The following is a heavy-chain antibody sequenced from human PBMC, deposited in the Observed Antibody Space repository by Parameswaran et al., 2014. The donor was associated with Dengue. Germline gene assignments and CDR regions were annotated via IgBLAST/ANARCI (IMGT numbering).Heavy chain of an antibody. CDR2: ISAYNGNT. CDR3: ARVPRAINSSSRRYFQH. D-gene: IGHD6-13*01. J-gene: IGHJ1*01. V-gene: IGHV1-18*01. Sequence: WVRQAPGQGLEWMGWISAYNGNTNYAQKLQGRVTMTTDTSTSTAYMELRSLRSDDTAVYYCARVPRAINSSSRRYFQHWGQGTLVTVSS.